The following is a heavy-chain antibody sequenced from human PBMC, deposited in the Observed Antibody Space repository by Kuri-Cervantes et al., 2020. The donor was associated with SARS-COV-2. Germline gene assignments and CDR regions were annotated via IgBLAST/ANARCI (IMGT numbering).Heavy chain of an antibody. Sequence: ASVKVSCKASGYTFTSYAMHWVRQAPGQRLEWMGWINAGNGNTKYSQKFQGRVTITRDTSASTAYMELSSLRSEDTAVYYCARASPVNWNYVQWFDPWGQGTLVTVSS. CDR1: GYTFTSYA. J-gene: IGHJ5*02. CDR3: ARASPVNWNYVQWFDP. D-gene: IGHD1-7*01. V-gene: IGHV1-3*01. CDR2: INAGNGNT.